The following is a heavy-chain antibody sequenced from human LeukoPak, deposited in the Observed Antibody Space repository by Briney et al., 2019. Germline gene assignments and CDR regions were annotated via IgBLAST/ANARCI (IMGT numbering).Heavy chain of an antibody. CDR2: IRYDGSNK. CDR1: GFTFNTYG. V-gene: IGHV3-30*02. CDR3: AKVRDPSGEYYDFWSGYSGYFDY. D-gene: IGHD3-3*01. J-gene: IGHJ4*03. Sequence: PGGSLRLSCSTSGFTFNTYGMHWVRQAPGKGLEWVAFIRYDGSNKYYADSVKGRFTISRDNSKNTLYLQMNSLRAEDTAVYYCAKVRDPSGEYYDFWSGYSGYFDYWGQGTLVTVSS.